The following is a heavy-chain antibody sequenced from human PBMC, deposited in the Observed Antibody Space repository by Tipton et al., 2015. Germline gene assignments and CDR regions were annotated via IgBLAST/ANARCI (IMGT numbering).Heavy chain of an antibody. J-gene: IGHJ6*02. Sequence: LSCAASGFPFSNYDMHWVRQAPGKGLEWVAAIGTAGDTYYPGSVKGRFTISRENAKNSLYLQMNSLRAGDTAVYYCARAGLRWLRFSYYGMDVWGQGTTVTISS. CDR3: ARAGLRWLRFSYYGMDV. V-gene: IGHV3-13*01. CDR1: GFPFSNYD. D-gene: IGHD5-12*01. CDR2: IGTAGDT.